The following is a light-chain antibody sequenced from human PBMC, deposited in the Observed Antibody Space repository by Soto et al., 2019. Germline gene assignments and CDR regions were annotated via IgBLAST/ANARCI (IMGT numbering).Light chain of an antibody. CDR2: AAS. Sequence: DIQMTQSPSSLPASVGDRVTITCRASQSIGNYLNWYQQKLGNAPRLLIYAASTLQSGVPSRFSGRGSGTDFTLTITNLQPEDFATYYCQQSYRAPRTFGQGTKME. CDR3: QQSYRAPRT. J-gene: IGKJ2*01. CDR1: QSIGNY. V-gene: IGKV1-39*01.